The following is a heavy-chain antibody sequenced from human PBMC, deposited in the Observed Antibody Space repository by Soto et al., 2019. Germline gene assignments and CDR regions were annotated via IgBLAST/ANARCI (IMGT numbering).Heavy chain of an antibody. CDR1: CGSFSGYY. Sequence: SETLSLTCAFYCGSFSGYYWSWIRQPPGKVLEWIGEINHSGSTNYNPSLKSRVTISVDTSKNQFSLKLSSVTAADTAVYYCARGGYSYGYSRYYYYSYGMDVWGKGTTVTVSS. J-gene: IGHJ6*04. D-gene: IGHD5-18*01. CDR2: INHSGST. V-gene: IGHV4-34*01. CDR3: ARGGYSYGYSRYYYYSYGMDV.